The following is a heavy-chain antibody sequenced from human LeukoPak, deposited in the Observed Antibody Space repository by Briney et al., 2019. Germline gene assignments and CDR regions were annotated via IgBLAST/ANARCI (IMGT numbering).Heavy chain of an antibody. Sequence: SETLSLTCAVYGGSFSGYYWSWIRQPPGKGLEWIGEINHSGSTNYNPSLKSRVTISVDTSKNQFSLKLSSVTAADTAVYYCARGNSGFSVFDYWGQGTLVTVSS. J-gene: IGHJ4*02. CDR1: GGSFSGYY. V-gene: IGHV4-34*01. CDR2: INHSGST. D-gene: IGHD3-22*01. CDR3: ARGNSGFSVFDY.